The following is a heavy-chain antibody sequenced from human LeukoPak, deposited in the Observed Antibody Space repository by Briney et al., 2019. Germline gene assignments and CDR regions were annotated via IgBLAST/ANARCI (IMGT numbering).Heavy chain of an antibody. CDR2: IYSGGST. D-gene: IGHD4-23*01. V-gene: IGHV3-66*01. Sequence: GGSLRLSCVASGFTVNSNYMFWVRQAPGKGLEWVSVIYSGGSTYYADSVKGRLTISRDNSKNTLYLQMNSLRVEDTAVYYCARASGGRDWYFDLWGRGTLVTVSS. CDR1: GFTVNSNY. CDR3: ARASGGRDWYFDL. J-gene: IGHJ2*01.